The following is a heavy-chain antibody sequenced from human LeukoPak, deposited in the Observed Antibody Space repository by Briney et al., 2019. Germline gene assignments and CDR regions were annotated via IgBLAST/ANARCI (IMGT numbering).Heavy chain of an antibody. CDR2: IHSVPSRT. CDR1: GFTFRDFW. J-gene: IGHJ5*02. D-gene: IGHD1/OR15-1a*01. V-gene: IGHV3-74*01. CDR3: VRSGLWNWNTDNWFDP. Sequence: GGSLRLSCAASGFTFRDFWMHWVGQAPGRGLVWCSSIHSVPSRTFFGDSVKGRFTMSRDTANNTLLMQMNSPRAEATGTYYCVRSGLWNWNTDNWFDPWGPGTLVTVSS.